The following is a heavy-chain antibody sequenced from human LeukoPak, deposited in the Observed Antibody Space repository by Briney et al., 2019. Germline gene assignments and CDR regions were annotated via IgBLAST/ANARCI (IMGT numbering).Heavy chain of an antibody. Sequence: ASVKVSCKASGGTFSSYAISWVRQAPGQGLEWMGGNIPIFGTANYAQKFQGRVTITTDESTSTAYMELSSLRSEDTAVYYCARCGVEMATITAFDIWGQGTMVTVSS. J-gene: IGHJ3*02. D-gene: IGHD5-24*01. CDR1: GGTFSSYA. CDR3: ARCGVEMATITAFDI. CDR2: NIPIFGTA. V-gene: IGHV1-69*05.